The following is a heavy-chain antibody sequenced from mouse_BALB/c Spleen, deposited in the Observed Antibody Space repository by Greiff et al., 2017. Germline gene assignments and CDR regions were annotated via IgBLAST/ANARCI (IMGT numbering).Heavy chain of an antibody. Sequence: EVKLVESGGGLVKPGGSLKLSCAASGFTFSDYYMYWVRQTPEKRLEWVATISDGGSYTYYPDSVKGRFTISRDNAKNNLYLQMSSLKSEDTAMYYCARDGSSYDFDYWGQGTTLTVSS. CDR3: ARDGSSYDFDY. CDR2: ISDGGSYT. D-gene: IGHD1-1*01. CDR1: GFTFSDYY. V-gene: IGHV5-4*02. J-gene: IGHJ2*01.